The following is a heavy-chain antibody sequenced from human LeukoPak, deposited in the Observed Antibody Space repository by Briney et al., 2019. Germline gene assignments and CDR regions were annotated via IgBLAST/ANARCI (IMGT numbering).Heavy chain of an antibody. V-gene: IGHV4-34*01. D-gene: IGHD3-10*01. Sequence: SETLSLTCAVYGGSFSGYYWSWIRQPPEKGLEWIGEINHSGSTNYNPSLKSRVTISVDTSKNQFSLKLSSVTAADTAVYYCARRGYYYGSGSYYRSRYFDYWGQGTLVTVSS. CDR3: ARRGYYYGSGSYYRSRYFDY. J-gene: IGHJ4*02. CDR1: GGSFSGYY. CDR2: INHSGST.